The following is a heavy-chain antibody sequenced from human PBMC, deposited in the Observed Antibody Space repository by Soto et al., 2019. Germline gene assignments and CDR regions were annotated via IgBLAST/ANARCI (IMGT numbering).Heavy chain of an antibody. V-gene: IGHV3-11*06. CDR3: ARYDNWNPSWFDP. Sequence: VGSLRLSCAASGFTFSDYYMSWIRQAPGKGLEWVSYISSSSSYTNYADSVKGRFTISRDNAKNSLYLQMNSLRAEDTAVYYCARYDNWNPSWFDPWGQGTLVTVSS. CDR2: ISSSSSYT. D-gene: IGHD1-20*01. J-gene: IGHJ5*02. CDR1: GFTFSDYY.